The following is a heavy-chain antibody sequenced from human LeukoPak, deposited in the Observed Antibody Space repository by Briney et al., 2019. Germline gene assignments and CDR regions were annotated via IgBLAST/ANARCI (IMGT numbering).Heavy chain of an antibody. D-gene: IGHD3-16*01. V-gene: IGHV1-58*01. CDR3: GADPFDGGSPTLGLQFDY. CDR1: GFSFNRSA. Sequence: SVKVSCTVSGFSFNRSAVQWVRQARGQRLEWIGWIVVDSGNANYGQNFQDRVTISRDMSTGTVYMELTSLRSEDTAVYYCGADPFDGGSPTLGLQFDYWGQGTLVTVSS. J-gene: IGHJ4*02. CDR2: IVVDSGNA.